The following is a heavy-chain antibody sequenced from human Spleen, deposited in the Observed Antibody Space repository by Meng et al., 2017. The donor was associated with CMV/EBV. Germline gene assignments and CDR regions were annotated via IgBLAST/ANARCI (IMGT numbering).Heavy chain of an antibody. J-gene: IGHJ6*02. CDR1: GFTFSSYS. Sequence: GESLKISCAASGFTFSSYSMNWVRQAPGKGLEWVSSISSSSNYINYADSVKGRFTISRDNAKNSLYLQMNSLRAEDTAVYYCARERPQYYYYYGMDVWGQGTTVTVSS. CDR2: ISSSSNYI. CDR3: ARERPQYYYYYGMDV. V-gene: IGHV3-21*01.